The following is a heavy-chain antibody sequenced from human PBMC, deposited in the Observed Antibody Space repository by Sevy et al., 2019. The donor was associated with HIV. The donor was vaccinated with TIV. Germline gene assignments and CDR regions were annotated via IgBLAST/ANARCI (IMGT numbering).Heavy chain of an antibody. V-gene: IGHV3-9*01. Sequence: QTGGSLRLSCVASGFDFHDHAMHWVRQAPGKGLEWVAGISWNRGNIGYGDSVKGRFTISRDNAKQSIYLQMNNLGADDTAVYFCAKDIRRGCDGINCYSYYYYFYGLDGWGHGTTVTVSS. CDR2: ISWNRGNI. CDR1: GFDFHDHA. J-gene: IGHJ6*02. D-gene: IGHD2-21*02. CDR3: AKDIRRGCDGINCYSYYYYFYGLDG.